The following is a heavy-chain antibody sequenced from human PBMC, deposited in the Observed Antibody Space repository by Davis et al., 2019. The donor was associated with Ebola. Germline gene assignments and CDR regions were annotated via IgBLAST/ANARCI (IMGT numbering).Heavy chain of an antibody. J-gene: IGHJ4*02. Sequence: GESLNIPCAASGFTFSDYWMHWVRQAPGKGLVWVSRINSDGSTTNYADSVKGRFSISRDNAKNTVSLQMNGLRAEDTAMYYCARGPYSSDAGSQHQGLDYWGQGTLVTVSS. CDR3: ARGPYSSDAGSQHQGLDY. CDR2: INSDGSTT. D-gene: IGHD3-10*01. V-gene: IGHV3-74*01. CDR1: GFTFSDYW.